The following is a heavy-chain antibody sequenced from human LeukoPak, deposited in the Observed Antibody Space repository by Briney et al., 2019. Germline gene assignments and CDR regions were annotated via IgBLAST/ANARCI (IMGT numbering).Heavy chain of an antibody. D-gene: IGHD1-26*01. CDR1: GYTFTSYD. J-gene: IGHJ4*02. CDR2: MNPNSGNT. Sequence: GASVKVSCKASGYTFTSYDINWVRQATGQGLEWMGWMNPNSGNTGYAQKFQGRVTMTRNTSISTAYMELSSLRSEDTAVYYCARPQGELLFGEFDYWGQGTLVTVSS. CDR3: ARPQGELLFGEFDY. V-gene: IGHV1-8*01.